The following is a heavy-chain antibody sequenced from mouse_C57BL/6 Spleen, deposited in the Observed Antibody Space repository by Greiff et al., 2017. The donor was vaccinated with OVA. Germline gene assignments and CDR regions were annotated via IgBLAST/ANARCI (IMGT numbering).Heavy chain of an antibody. CDR1: GFSLTSYG. V-gene: IGHV2-2*01. J-gene: IGHJ2*01. D-gene: IGHD1-1*02. CDR3: ARSMALYYFDY. Sequence: QVQLKESGPGLVQPSQSLSITCTVSGFSLTSYGVHWVRQSPGKGLECLGVIWSGGSTDYNAAFISRLSIRKDYSKSQVFFKMNSLQADYTAIYYCARSMALYYFDYWGQGTTLTVSS. CDR2: IWSGGST.